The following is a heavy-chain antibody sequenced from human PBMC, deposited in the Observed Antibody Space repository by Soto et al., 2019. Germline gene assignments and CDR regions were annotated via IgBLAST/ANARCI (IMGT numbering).Heavy chain of an antibody. CDR2: ISYDGSNK. CDR1: GFTFSSYA. Sequence: QVQLVESGGGVVQPGRSLRLSCAASGFTFSSYAMHWVRQAPGKGLEWVAVISYDGSNKYYADSVKGLFTISRDNSKNTLYLQMNSLRAEDTAGYYCARGEGAVFLWAWFCSWCQGTLVTGSS. CDR3: ARGEGAVFLWAWFCS. V-gene: IGHV3-30-3*01. J-gene: IGHJ5*01. D-gene: IGHD3-16*01.